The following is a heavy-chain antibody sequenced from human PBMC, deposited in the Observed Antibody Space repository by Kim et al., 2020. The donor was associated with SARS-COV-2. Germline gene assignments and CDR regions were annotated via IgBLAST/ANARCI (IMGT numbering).Heavy chain of an antibody. Sequence: YSPSFQGQVTISADKSISTAYLQWSSLKASDTAMYYCARQRTGVGYYFDYWGQGTLVTVSS. V-gene: IGHV5-51*01. CDR3: ARQRTGVGYYFDY. D-gene: IGHD3-10*01. J-gene: IGHJ4*02.